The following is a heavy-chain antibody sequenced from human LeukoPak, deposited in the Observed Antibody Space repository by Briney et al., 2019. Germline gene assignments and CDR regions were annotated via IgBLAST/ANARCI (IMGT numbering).Heavy chain of an antibody. D-gene: IGHD2-21*02. Sequence: GGSLNLPCPASGSTFISYPIHWFGRAQAKGLEWVAVISYDGSNKYYADSVKGRFTISRDNSKNTLYLQMNSLRAEDTAVYYCASGVTFFDYWGQGTLVTVSS. CDR1: GSTFISYP. V-gene: IGHV3-30-3*01. J-gene: IGHJ4*02. CDR3: ASGVTFFDY. CDR2: ISYDGSNK.